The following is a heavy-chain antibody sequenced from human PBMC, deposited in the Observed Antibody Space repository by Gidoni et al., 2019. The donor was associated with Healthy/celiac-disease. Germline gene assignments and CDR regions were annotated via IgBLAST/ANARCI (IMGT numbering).Heavy chain of an antibody. J-gene: IGHJ2*01. CDR3: AREDRTGYIVGATPRGYLGWYFDL. V-gene: IGHV3-53*02. D-gene: IGHD1-26*01. Sequence: EVQLVETGGGLIQPGGSLRLSCAASGFSVSSNYMSGVRQAPGKGLEWVSVIYSGCSTYYTDSVKGRSTISRDNSKNTRYLQMNSLRAEDTAVYYCAREDRTGYIVGATPRGYLGWYFDLWGRGTLVTVSS. CDR1: GFSVSSNY. CDR2: IYSGCST.